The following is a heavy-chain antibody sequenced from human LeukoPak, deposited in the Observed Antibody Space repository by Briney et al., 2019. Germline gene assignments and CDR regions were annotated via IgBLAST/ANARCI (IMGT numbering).Heavy chain of an antibody. J-gene: IGHJ5*02. CDR3: ARVQPDNNDEYSWFDP. D-gene: IGHD1-1*01. V-gene: IGHV3-23*01. CDR2: ISGTSGTA. CDR1: GFTFNSYA. Sequence: GSLRLSCAASGFTFNSYAMTWVRQGAGRGLEWVSTISGTSGTASYADSVEGRFSISRDDSKNTVYLQMTSLRVEDTAVYFCARVQPDNNDEYSWFDPWGQGTQVTVSS.